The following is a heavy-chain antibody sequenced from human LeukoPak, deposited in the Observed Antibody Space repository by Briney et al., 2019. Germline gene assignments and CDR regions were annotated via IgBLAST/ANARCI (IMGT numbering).Heavy chain of an antibody. D-gene: IGHD3-22*01. Sequence: SETLSLTCTVSGGSISSGSYYWSWIRQPAGKGLEWIGRIYTSGSTNYNPSLKSRVTISVDTSKNQFSLKLSSVTAADTAVYYCARESYYYDSSGQYYFDYWGQGTLVTVSS. CDR3: ARESYYYDSSGQYYFDY. J-gene: IGHJ4*02. V-gene: IGHV4-61*02. CDR2: IYTSGST. CDR1: GGSISSGSYY.